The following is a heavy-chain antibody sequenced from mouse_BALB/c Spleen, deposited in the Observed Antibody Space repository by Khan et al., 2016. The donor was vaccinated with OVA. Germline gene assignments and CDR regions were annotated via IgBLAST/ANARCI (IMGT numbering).Heavy chain of an antibody. Sequence: EVELVESGGDLVKPGGSLKLSCVASGFTFSTYGMSWVRQAPDKRLEWVATVSTGGTYTYYPDSVKGRFTISRDNAKNTLYLQMSGLRSEDPAMFFCTRLAYYYDSEGFAYWGQGTLVTVS. CDR1: GFTFSTYG. CDR2: VSTGGTYT. J-gene: IGHJ3*01. D-gene: IGHD1-1*01. V-gene: IGHV5-6*01. CDR3: TRLAYYYDSEGFAY.